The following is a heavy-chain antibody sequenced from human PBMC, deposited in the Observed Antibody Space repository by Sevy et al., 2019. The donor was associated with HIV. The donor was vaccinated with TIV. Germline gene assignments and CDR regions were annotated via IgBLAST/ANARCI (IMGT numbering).Heavy chain of an antibody. J-gene: IGHJ6*03. V-gene: IGHV1-18*04. CDR2: ISAYNGNT. CDR1: GYTFTSYG. CDR3: ARAPAAMPSYYYNYMDV. Sequence: ASVKVSCKASGYTFTSYGISWVRQAPGQGLEWMGWISAYNGNTNYAQKLQGRVTMTTDTSTSTAYIELTSLRSDDTAGYYCARAPAAMPSYYYNYMDVWGKGTMVTVSS. D-gene: IGHD2-2*01.